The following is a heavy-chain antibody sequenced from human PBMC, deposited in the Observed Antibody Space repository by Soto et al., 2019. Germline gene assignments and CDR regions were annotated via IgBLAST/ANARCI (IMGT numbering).Heavy chain of an antibody. D-gene: IGHD3-10*01. CDR3: AREAFGELFDNWFDP. CDR1: GGSISSGDYY. CDR2: IYYSGST. Sequence: SETLSLTCTVSGGSISSGDYYWSWIRQPPGKGLEWIGYIYYSGSTYYNPSLKSRVTISVDTSKNQFSLKLSSVTAADTAVYYCAREAFGELFDNWFDPWGQGTLVTVSS. V-gene: IGHV4-30-4*01. J-gene: IGHJ5*02.